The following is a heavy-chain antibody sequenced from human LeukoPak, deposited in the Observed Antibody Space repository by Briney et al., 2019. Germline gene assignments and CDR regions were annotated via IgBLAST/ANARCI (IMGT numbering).Heavy chain of an antibody. CDR1: GFTFSNYA. J-gene: IGHJ4*02. CDR2: ISEGGAGT. CDR3: AIVVDGATLGYFDY. V-gene: IGHV3-23*01. D-gene: IGHD3-16*01. Sequence: GGSLRLSCAASGFTFSNYAMSWVRQTPGKGLEWVSTISEGGAGTYLADSVKGRLTISRDNSKNTLYVQMNSLRAEDTAVYYCAIVVDGATLGYFDYWGQGTLVSVSS.